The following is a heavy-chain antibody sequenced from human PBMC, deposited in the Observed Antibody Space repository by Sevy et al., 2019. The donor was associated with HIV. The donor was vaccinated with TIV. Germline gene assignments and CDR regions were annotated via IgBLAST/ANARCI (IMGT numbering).Heavy chain of an antibody. CDR2: ISYDGINK. D-gene: IGHD3-9*01. Sequence: GGSLRLSCEVSGLSVTNNGMHWVRQAPGKGLEWVAVISYDGINKYYGDSVKGRFIISTDRSKNTLYLQMNILRIEDTAVYYCAKDFTGFYGMDVWGQGTTVTVSS. CDR1: GLSVTNNG. J-gene: IGHJ6*02. CDR3: AKDFTGFYGMDV. V-gene: IGHV3-30*18.